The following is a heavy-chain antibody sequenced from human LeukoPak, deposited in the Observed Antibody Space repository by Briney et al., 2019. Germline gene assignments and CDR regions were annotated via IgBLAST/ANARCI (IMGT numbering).Heavy chain of an antibody. CDR3: ARNPRRFASALSH. CDR1: GFTFSDYY. V-gene: IGHV4-34*01. D-gene: IGHD3-10*01. J-gene: IGHJ4*02. CDR2: INHSGST. Sequence: PGGSLRLSCAASGFTFSDYYMSWIRQPPGKGLEWIGEINHSGSTNYNPSLKSRVTISVDTSKNQFSLKLSSVTAADTAVYYCARNPRRFASALSHWGQGTLVTVSS.